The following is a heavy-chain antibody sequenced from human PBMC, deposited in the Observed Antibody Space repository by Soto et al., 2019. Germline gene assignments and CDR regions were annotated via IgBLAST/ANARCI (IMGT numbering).Heavy chain of an antibody. J-gene: IGHJ5*02. V-gene: IGHV3-21*02. Sequence: EVQLVESGGGLVKPGGSLRLSCAASGFTFRSFTMNWVRQAPGKGLEWVSTIRSNSAYIYYTYALRGRFTISRDNAKNSLHLQMNSLRAEDTAVYYGTRDASRDSSARGWFDPWGPGTLVTVSS. CDR2: IRSNSAYI. D-gene: IGHD6-13*01. CDR1: GFTFRSFT. CDR3: TRDASRDSSARGWFDP.